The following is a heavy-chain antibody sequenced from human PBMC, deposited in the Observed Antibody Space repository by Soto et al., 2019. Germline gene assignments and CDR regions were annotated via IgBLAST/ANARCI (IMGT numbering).Heavy chain of an antibody. Sequence: PSETLSLTCSVSGGSISSYYWSWIRQPPGKGLEWIAYVDYSGNTYYNPSLKSRVTMSRDTSKNHLSLRLSSVTAADRAIYYCATHYSDWAFDNWGQGTLVTVSS. CDR3: ATHYSDWAFDN. CDR1: GGSISSYY. CDR2: VDYSGNT. V-gene: IGHV4-59*08. J-gene: IGHJ4*02. D-gene: IGHD1-26*01.